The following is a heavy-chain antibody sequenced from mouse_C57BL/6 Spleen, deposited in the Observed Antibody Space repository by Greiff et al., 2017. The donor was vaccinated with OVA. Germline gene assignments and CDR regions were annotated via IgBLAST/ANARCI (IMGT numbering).Heavy chain of an antibody. Sequence: VQLQQSGPELVQPGASVKIPCTASGYTFTDYNMDWVKQSPGKSLEWIGDINPNTGGTISNQKFKGKATLTVDKSSSAAYLELRSLTSEDTAVYYCARRYWDEMDDWGQGTSVTVSS. CDR3: ARRYWDEMDD. V-gene: IGHV1-18*01. D-gene: IGHD4-1*01. CDR2: INPNTGGT. CDR1: GYTFTDYN. J-gene: IGHJ4*01.